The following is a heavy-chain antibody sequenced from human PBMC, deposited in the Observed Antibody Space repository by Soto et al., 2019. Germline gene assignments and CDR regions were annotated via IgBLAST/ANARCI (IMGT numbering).Heavy chain of an antibody. CDR2: ISGSGGST. CDR3: AKDWVDDSSGWLDY. CDR1: GFTFSSYA. D-gene: IGHD6-19*01. V-gene: IGHV3-23*01. Sequence: EVQLLESGGGLVQPGGSLRLSCAASGFTFSSYAMSWVRQAPGKGLEWVSAISGSGGSTYYADSVNGRFTISRDNSKNTLYLQMNSLRAEDTAVYYCAKDWVDDSSGWLDYWGQGTLVTVSS. J-gene: IGHJ4*02.